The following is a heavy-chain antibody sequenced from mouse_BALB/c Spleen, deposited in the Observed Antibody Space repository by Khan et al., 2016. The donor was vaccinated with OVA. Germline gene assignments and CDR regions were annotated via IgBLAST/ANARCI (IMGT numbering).Heavy chain of an antibody. CDR3: ARGGSSGPAWFTY. J-gene: IGHJ3*01. CDR2: IRYDGDS. Sequence: EVKLLESGPGLVKPSQSLSLTCSVTGYSIISGYFWNWIRQFPGNKLEWMGYIRYDGDSNYNPSLKNRISITRDTSKNLFCLKLKSVTPEDTATYDCARGGSSGPAWFTYWGQGTLVTVSA. CDR1: GYSIISGYF. V-gene: IGHV3-6*02. D-gene: IGHD3-1*01.